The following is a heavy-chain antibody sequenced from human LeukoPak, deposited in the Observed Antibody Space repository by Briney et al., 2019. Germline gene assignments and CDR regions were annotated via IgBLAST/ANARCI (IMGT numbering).Heavy chain of an antibody. CDR1: GFTFSNYA. Sequence: GGSLRLSCAASGFTFSNYAMSWVRQAPGKGLEWVSAISGSGATTFYADSVKGRFTISRDNSKNTMYLQMNSLRAEDTAVYYCAKGIAARPYNWFDPWGQGTLVTVSS. CDR3: AKGIAARPYNWFDP. J-gene: IGHJ5*02. D-gene: IGHD6-6*01. CDR2: ISGSGATT. V-gene: IGHV3-23*01.